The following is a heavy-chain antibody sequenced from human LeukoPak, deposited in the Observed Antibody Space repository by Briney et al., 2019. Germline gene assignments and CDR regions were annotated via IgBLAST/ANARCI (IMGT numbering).Heavy chain of an antibody. D-gene: IGHD4-17*01. J-gene: IGHJ4*02. V-gene: IGHV4-4*02. Sequence: PSETRSLTCAVSGGSVSSSYWWSWVRQPPGKGLEWIGEIYHSGNTNYNPSLKSRVTISVDTSKNQFSLKLSSVTAADTAVYYCARRWSHYGYFDYWGQGTLVTVSS. CDR2: IYHSGNT. CDR3: ARRWSHYGYFDY. CDR1: GGSVSSSYW.